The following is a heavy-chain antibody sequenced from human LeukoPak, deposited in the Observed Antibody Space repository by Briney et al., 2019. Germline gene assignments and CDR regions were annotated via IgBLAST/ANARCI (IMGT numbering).Heavy chain of an antibody. CDR2: INPNSGGT. V-gene: IGHV1-2*02. J-gene: IGHJ4*02. D-gene: IGHD1-26*01. Sequence: ASVKVSCKASGYTFTDYYIHWVRQAPGQGLEWMGWINPNSGGTNYAQKLQGRVTMTRDTSISTAYMELSSLRSDDTAVYYCAREGGPGSGSYVRYYFDYWGQGTLVTVSS. CDR3: AREGGPGSGSYVRYYFDY. CDR1: GYTFTDYY.